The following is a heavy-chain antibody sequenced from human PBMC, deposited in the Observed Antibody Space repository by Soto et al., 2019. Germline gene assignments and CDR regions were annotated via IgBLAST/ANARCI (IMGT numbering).Heavy chain of an antibody. J-gene: IGHJ6*02. CDR1: GFTFGTYA. CDR2: ITDVGDPT. CDR3: AKDRDIAYHLEGGFYYSGMDV. D-gene: IGHD5-12*01. V-gene: IGHV3-23*01. Sequence: PGGSLRLSCAASGFTFGTYAMNWVRQAPWKGLEWVSTITDVGDPTYYADSVKGRFTISRDNSKNTLFLQMNSLRAEDTARYYRAKDRDIAYHLEGGFYYSGMDVWGQGTTVTVSS.